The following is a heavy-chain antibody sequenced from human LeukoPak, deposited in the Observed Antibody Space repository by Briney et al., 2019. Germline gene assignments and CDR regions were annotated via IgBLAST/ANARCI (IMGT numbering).Heavy chain of an antibody. Sequence: GGSLRLSCAASGFTFSSYSMTWVRQAPGKGLDWVSVINYSGRDTFYADSVKGLFTISRDNSKNTLYLEMNSLRVEDTAIYYCAKAPAGIRRPLEYWGQGSLVTVSS. CDR1: GFTFSSYS. J-gene: IGHJ4*02. V-gene: IGHV3-23*01. D-gene: IGHD2-2*02. CDR2: INYSGRDT. CDR3: AKAPAGIRRPLEY.